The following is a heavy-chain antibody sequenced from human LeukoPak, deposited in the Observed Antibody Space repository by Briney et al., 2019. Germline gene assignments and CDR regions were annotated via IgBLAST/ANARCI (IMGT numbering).Heavy chain of an antibody. V-gene: IGHV4-4*07. CDR3: AKTTMATNYIDS. CDR1: GGSISTSY. D-gene: IGHD4-23*01. Sequence: SETLSLTCTVSGGSISTSYWTWIRQPAGKGLEWIGRIYTSGSTTYNPSLKSRVTVSVDTSKNQFSLTLSSVTAADTAVYYCAKTTMATNYIDSWGQGTLVSVSS. J-gene: IGHJ4*02. CDR2: IYTSGST.